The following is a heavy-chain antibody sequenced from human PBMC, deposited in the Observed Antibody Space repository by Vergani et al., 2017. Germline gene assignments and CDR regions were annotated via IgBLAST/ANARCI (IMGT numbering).Heavy chain of an antibody. D-gene: IGHD4-23*01. Sequence: QVQLVQSGAEVKKPGASVKVSCKAFGYTFTGYYIHWVRQAPGQGLEWMGWIDPKSGDTNYAQKLQGRVTMTTDTSTSTAYMELSSLRSEDTAVYYCARDPAVVTTEAPFDYWGQGTLVTVSS. CDR1: GYTFTGYY. J-gene: IGHJ4*02. CDR3: ARDPAVVTTEAPFDY. V-gene: IGHV1-2*02. CDR2: IDPKSGDT.